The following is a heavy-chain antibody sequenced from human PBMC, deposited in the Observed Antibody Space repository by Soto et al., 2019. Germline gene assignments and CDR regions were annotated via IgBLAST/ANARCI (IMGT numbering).Heavy chain of an antibody. D-gene: IGHD2-15*01. V-gene: IGHV4-59*01. Sequence: QVQLQESGPGLVKPSETLSLTCTVSGGSISSYYWSWIRQPPGKGLAWIGYIYYSGSTNYNPSLKSRVTLSVDTSKNQFSLKLSSVTAAYTAVYYCARDSDVVCSGGSCHSSNCFDPWGQGTLVTVSS. J-gene: IGHJ5*02. CDR1: GGSISSYY. CDR3: ARDSDVVCSGGSCHSSNCFDP. CDR2: IYYSGST.